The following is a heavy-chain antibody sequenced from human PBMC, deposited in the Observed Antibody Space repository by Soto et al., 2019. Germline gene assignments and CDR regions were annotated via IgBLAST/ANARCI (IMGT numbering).Heavy chain of an antibody. CDR2: ISWNSGSI. J-gene: IGHJ6*03. D-gene: IGHD3-3*01. CDR3: AKGRFWCGYPDYYYYYMDV. Sequence: GGSLRLSCAASGFTFDDYAMHWVRQAPGKGLEWVSGISWNSGSIGYADSVKGRFTISRDNAKNSLYLQMNSLRAEDTALYYCAKGRFWCGYPDYYYYYMDVWGKGTTVTVSS. V-gene: IGHV3-9*01. CDR1: GFTFDDYA.